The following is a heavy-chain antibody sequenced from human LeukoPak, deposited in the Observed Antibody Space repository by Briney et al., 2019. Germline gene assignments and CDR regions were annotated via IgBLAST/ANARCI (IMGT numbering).Heavy chain of an antibody. CDR3: ARNYSDTSGYYPTGAFDT. J-gene: IGHJ3*02. CDR1: GYTFTSYC. D-gene: IGHD3-22*01. CDR2: INPSGGST. V-gene: IGHV1-46*01. Sequence: ASVKVSCKASGYTFTSYCMHWVRQAPGQGLEWMGIINPSGGSTSYAQKFQGRVTMTRDTSTSTVYMELSSLRSEDTAVYYCARNYSDTSGYYPTGAFDTWGQGTMVTASP.